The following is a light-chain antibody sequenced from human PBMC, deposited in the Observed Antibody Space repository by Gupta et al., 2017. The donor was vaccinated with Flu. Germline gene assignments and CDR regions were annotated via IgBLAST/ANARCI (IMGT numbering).Light chain of an antibody. CDR2: DAS. V-gene: IGKV3-11*01. J-gene: IGKJ4*01. CDR1: QSVSSY. CDR3: QQRSNWPT. Sequence: IVLTQSLATLSLSPGERATLPCRASQSVSSYLAWYQQKPVQSPRLLIYDASNRATGIAARFSGSGSGTDFTLTISSLEPEDFAVYYCQQRSNWPTFGGGTKVEIK.